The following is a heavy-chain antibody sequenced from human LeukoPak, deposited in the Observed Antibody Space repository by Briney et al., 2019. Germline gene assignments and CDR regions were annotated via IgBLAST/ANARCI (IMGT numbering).Heavy chain of an antibody. CDR2: FDPEDGET. CDR1: GYTLTELS. V-gene: IGHV1-24*01. J-gene: IGHJ6*03. D-gene: IGHD3-22*01. Sequence: ASVKVSCKVSGYTLTELSMHWVRQAPGKGLEWMGGFDPEDGETIYAQKFQGRVTMTEDTSTDTDYMELSSLRSEDTAVYYCATAPIDSSGYPNYYYYMDVWGKGTTVTVSS. CDR3: ATAPIDSSGYPNYYYYMDV.